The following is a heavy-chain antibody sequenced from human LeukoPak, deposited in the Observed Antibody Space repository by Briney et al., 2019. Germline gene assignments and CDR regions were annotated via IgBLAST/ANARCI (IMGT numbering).Heavy chain of an antibody. V-gene: IGHV5-51*01. D-gene: IGHD2-2*01. CDR3: ARGLGYCSSTSCYFDY. CDR1: GYNFTSYW. CDR2: IYPGDSDT. Sequence: GESLKISCKGSGYNFTSYWIGWVRQMPGKGLEWMGIIYPGDSDTRYSPSFQGQVTISADKSISTAYLQWSSLKASDTAMYYCARGLGYCSSTSCYFDYWGQGTLVTVSS. J-gene: IGHJ4*02.